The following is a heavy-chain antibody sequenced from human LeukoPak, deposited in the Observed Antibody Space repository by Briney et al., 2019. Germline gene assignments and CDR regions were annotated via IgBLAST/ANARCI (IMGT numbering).Heavy chain of an antibody. Sequence: GGSLRLSCAASGFTFDDYAMHWVRQAPGEGLEWVSGISWNSGSIGYADSVKGRFTISRDNAKNSLYLQMSSLRAEDTALYYCACEPLYGMDVWGQGTTVTVSS. CDR2: ISWNSGSI. CDR3: ACEPLYGMDV. CDR1: GFTFDDYA. V-gene: IGHV3-9*01. D-gene: IGHD1-14*01. J-gene: IGHJ6*02.